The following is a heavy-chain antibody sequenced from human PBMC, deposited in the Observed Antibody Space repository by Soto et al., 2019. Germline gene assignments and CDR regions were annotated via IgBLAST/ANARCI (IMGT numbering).Heavy chain of an antibody. CDR3: ARGGELRSFDSPQYDY. CDR1: GYTFTSYY. V-gene: IGHV1-46*03. CDR2: INPSGGGT. D-gene: IGHD3-9*01. Sequence: QVQLVQSGAEVKKPGASVKVSCKASGYTFTSYYMHWVRQAPGQGLEWMGIINPSGGGTSYAQKFQGRVTMTRDTSTSTVYMELSSLRSEDTAVYYCARGGELRSFDSPQYDYWGQGTLVTVSS. J-gene: IGHJ4*02.